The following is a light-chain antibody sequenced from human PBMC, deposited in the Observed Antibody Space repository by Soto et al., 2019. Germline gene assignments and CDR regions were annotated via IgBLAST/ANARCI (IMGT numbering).Light chain of an antibody. V-gene: IGKV3-20*01. CDR3: HQYVSSPLT. J-gene: IGKJ4*01. Sequence: EIVLTQSPGTLSLSPGERATLSCRASQSVSSNYLAWHQQKPGQAPRLLIYVASSRATGIPDRFSGSGSGTDFTLTISRLEPEDCAVDYCHQYVSSPLTFGGGTKVESK. CDR1: QSVSSNY. CDR2: VAS.